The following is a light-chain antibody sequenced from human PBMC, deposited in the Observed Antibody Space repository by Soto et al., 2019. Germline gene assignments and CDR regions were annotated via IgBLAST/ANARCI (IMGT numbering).Light chain of an antibody. Sequence: EIVMTQSPATLSVSPGEGATLSCRASQSVHSDLAWYQQKPGQAPRLLIYDASTRATGIPARFSGSGSGTEFTLTISSLQSEDVAVYYCQQYTNWPPLTFGEGTKVEI. CDR1: QSVHSD. V-gene: IGKV3-15*01. CDR2: DAS. J-gene: IGKJ4*01. CDR3: QQYTNWPPLT.